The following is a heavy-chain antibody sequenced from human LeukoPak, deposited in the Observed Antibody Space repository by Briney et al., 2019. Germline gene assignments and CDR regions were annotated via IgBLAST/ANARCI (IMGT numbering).Heavy chain of an antibody. CDR2: IYPGDSDT. CDR3: ALGTYSSSWYALYEYFQH. J-gene: IGHJ1*01. CDR1: GYSFTSYW. V-gene: IGHV5-51*01. Sequence: GESLKISCKGSGYSFTSYWIGWVRQMPGKGLEWMGIIYPGDSDTRYSPSFQGHVTISADKSIRTAYLQWSSLKASATALYYCALGTYSSSWYALYEYFQHWGQGTLVTVSS. D-gene: IGHD6-13*01.